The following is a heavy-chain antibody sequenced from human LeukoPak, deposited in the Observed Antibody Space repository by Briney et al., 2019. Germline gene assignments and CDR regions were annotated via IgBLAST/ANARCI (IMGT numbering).Heavy chain of an antibody. Sequence: SETLSLTCTVSGYSISSGYYWGWIRQPPGKGLEWIGSIYHSGSTYYNPSLKSRVTISVDTSKSQFSLKLSSVTAADTAVYYCARESLGEAGSGSYYGDGIDYWGQGTLVIVSS. J-gene: IGHJ4*02. CDR1: GYSISSGYY. D-gene: IGHD3-10*01. V-gene: IGHV4-38-2*02. CDR2: IYHSGST. CDR3: ARESLGEAGSGSYYGDGIDY.